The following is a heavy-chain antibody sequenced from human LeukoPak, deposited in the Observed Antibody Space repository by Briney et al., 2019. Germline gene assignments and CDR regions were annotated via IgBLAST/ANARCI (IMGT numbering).Heavy chain of an antibody. Sequence: PGGSLRLSCAASGFTFSSYAMSWVRQAPGEGLEWVSTIGDTTYYADSVKGRFTISRDDSKNTLYLQMKGLRAEDTAVYYCAAGRGWLIDYWGQGTLVTASS. J-gene: IGHJ4*02. CDR2: IGDTT. D-gene: IGHD3-22*01. CDR1: GFTFSSYA. V-gene: IGHV3-23*01. CDR3: AAGRGWLIDY.